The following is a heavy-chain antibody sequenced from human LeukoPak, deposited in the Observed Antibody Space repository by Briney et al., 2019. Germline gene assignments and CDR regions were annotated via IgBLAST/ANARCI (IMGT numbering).Heavy chain of an antibody. D-gene: IGHD6-13*01. J-gene: IGHJ4*02. CDR3: ARGYYSSSRFDS. V-gene: IGHV3-74*01. Sequence: GGSLRLSCAASGFPFSNYWMHWVRQAPGTGLVWVSRVNSDGRTTNYADSVKGRFTISRDNAENTLYMRMNSLRPEDTAVYYCARGYYSSSRFDSWGQGTLVTVSS. CDR1: GFPFSNYW. CDR2: VNSDGRTT.